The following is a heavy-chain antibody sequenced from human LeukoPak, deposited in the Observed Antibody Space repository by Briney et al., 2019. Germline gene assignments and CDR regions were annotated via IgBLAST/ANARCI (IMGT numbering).Heavy chain of an antibody. V-gene: IGHV4-39*07. Sequence: SETLSLTCTVSGGSISSSSYYWGWIRQPPGKGLEWIGSIYYSGSTYYNPSLKSRVTISVDTSKNQFSLKLSSVTAADTAVYYCASVPHYYYYMDVWGKGTTVTVSS. CDR3: ASVPHYYYYMDV. D-gene: IGHD6-6*01. J-gene: IGHJ6*03. CDR2: IYYSGST. CDR1: GGSISSSSYY.